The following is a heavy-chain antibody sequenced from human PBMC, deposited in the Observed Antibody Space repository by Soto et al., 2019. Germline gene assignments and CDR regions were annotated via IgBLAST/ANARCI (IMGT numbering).Heavy chain of an antibody. CDR3: ARMYDYYYYYYMDV. D-gene: IGHD2-8*01. CDR1: GYTFTSYD. J-gene: IGHJ6*03. Sequence: QVQLVQSGAEVKKPGASVKVSCKASGYTFTSYDINWVRQATGQGLEWMGWMNPNSGNTGYAQKFQGRVTMTRNTSISTAYMELGRLRSEDTAVYYCARMYDYYYYYYMDVWGKGTTVTVSS. V-gene: IGHV1-8*01. CDR2: MNPNSGNT.